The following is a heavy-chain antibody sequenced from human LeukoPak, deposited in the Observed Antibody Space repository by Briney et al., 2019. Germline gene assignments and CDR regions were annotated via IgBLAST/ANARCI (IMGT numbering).Heavy chain of an antibody. CDR3: ARSSGTGEDAFDI. Sequence: ASVKVSCKASGYTFTAYYMHWVRQAPGQGVEWMGWINPNSGGTSSAQKFQGRVTMTRDTSITSSYMELSRLRSDDTAVYYCARSSGTGEDAFDIWGQGTMVTVSS. J-gene: IGHJ3*02. CDR2: INPNSGGT. D-gene: IGHD7-27*01. CDR1: GYTFTAYY. V-gene: IGHV1-2*02.